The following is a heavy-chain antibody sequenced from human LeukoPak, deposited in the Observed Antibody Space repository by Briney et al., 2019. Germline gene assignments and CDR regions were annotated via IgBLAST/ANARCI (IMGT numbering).Heavy chain of an antibody. CDR1: GGTFSSYA. J-gene: IGHJ6*02. CDR2: IIPIFGTA. V-gene: IGHV1-69*01. Sequence: SVKVSCKASGGTFSSYAISWVRQAPGQGLEWMGGIIPIFGTANYAQKFQGRVTITADESTSTAYMELSSLRSEDTAVYYCARDVPTAAAGIGYYYGMDVWGQGTTVTVSS. D-gene: IGHD6-13*01. CDR3: ARDVPTAAAGIGYYYGMDV.